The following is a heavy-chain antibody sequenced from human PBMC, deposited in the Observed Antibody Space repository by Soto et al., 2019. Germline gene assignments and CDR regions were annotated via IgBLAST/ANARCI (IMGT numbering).Heavy chain of an antibody. CDR1: GGSVSGGSYY. V-gene: IGHV4-61*01. Sequence: PSETLSLTCTVSGGSVSGGSYYWSWIRQPPGKGLEWIGYIYYSGSTNYNPSLKSRVTISVDTSKNQFSLKLSSVTAADTAVYYCARGEDSSSTGYYYYYGMDVWGQGTTVTVSS. J-gene: IGHJ6*02. CDR3: ARGEDSSSTGYYYYYGMDV. D-gene: IGHD6-6*01. CDR2: IYYSGST.